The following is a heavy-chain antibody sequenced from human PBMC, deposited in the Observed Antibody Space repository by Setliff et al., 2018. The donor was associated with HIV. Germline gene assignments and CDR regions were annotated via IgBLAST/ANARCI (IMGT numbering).Heavy chain of an antibody. CDR1: GGSFSGNY. D-gene: IGHD2-2*01. CDR2: IDHSGST. Sequence: SETLSLTCAIYGGSFSGNYWSWIRQSPGKGLEWIGEIDHSGSTDDNPSLKSRVTISVDTSKNQFSLKLSSVSAADTAVYYCARGHPIVPTGLVSFYFDRWGQGTLVTVSS. V-gene: IGHV4-34*01. CDR3: ARGHPIVPTGLVSFYFDR. J-gene: IGHJ4*02.